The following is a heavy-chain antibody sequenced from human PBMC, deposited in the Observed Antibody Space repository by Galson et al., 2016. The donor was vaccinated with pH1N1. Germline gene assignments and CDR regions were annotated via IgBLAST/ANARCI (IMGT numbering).Heavy chain of an antibody. Sequence: SLRLSCAASGFTFSSYWMSWVRQAPGKGLEWVSAISGSGGSTYYADSVKGRFTISRDNSKSTLYLQMNSLRAEDTAVYYCAKHTDYYGLGSPPNNWFDPWGQGTLVTVSS. V-gene: IGHV3-23*01. CDR3: AKHTDYYGLGSPPNNWFDP. J-gene: IGHJ5*02. D-gene: IGHD3-10*01. CDR2: ISGSGGST. CDR1: GFTFSSYW.